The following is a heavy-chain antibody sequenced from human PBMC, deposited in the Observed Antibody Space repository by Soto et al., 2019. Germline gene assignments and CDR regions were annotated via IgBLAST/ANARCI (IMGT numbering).Heavy chain of an antibody. CDR2: IYYTGST. D-gene: IGHD4-17*01. CDR1: GGSINNHY. J-gene: IGHJ4*02. CDR3: ARDGGDYLFDY. V-gene: IGHV4-59*11. Sequence: SETLSLTCTVSGGSINNHYWSWIRQPPGKGLEWIGYIYYTGSTNYNPSLKSRVTISVDTSKNQFSLKLSSVTAADTAVYYCARDGGDYLFDYWGQGTLVTVSS.